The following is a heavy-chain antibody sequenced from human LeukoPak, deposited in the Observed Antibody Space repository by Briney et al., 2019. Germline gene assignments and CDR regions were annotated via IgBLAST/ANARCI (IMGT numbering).Heavy chain of an antibody. V-gene: IGHV4-39*07. CDR1: GGSISYYY. Sequence: SETLSLTCTVSGGSISYYYWGWIRQPPGKGLEWIGSITYSGSTYYNPSLKRRVTISIDTSKNQFSLKLSSVTAADTAVYYCARERREQLLPPYTRSVTYFDYWGQGTLVTVSS. CDR3: ARERREQLLPPYTRSVTYFDY. D-gene: IGHD2-2*01. CDR2: ITYSGST. J-gene: IGHJ4*02.